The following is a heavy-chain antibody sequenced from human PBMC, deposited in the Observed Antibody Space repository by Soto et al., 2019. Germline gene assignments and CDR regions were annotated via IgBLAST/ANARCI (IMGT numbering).Heavy chain of an antibody. J-gene: IGHJ4*02. Sequence: QVQLVESGGGVVQPGRSLRLSCAASGFTFSDYGMHWVRQAPGKGLEWVAVISYDGSDKYYADSVKGRFTISRDNPKNTLYLQMNSLRGEDTAVYYCASVGATPSGWGQGTLVTVSS. CDR1: GFTFSDYG. V-gene: IGHV3-30*03. D-gene: IGHD1-26*01. CDR3: ASVGATPSG. CDR2: ISYDGSDK.